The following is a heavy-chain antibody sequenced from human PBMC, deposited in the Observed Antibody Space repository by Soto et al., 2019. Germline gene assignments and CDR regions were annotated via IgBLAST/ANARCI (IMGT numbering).Heavy chain of an antibody. V-gene: IGHV4-59*01. D-gene: IGHD2-2*01. CDR1: GGSISSYY. CDR2: IYYSGST. J-gene: IGHJ3*02. CDR3: ARDGEVVPAAMVLPGAFDI. Sequence: SETLSLTCTVSGGSISSYYWSWVRQPPGKGLEWIGYIYYSGSTNYNPSLKSRVTISVDTSKNQFSLKLSSVTAADTAVYYCARDGEVVPAAMVLPGAFDIWGQGTMVTVSS.